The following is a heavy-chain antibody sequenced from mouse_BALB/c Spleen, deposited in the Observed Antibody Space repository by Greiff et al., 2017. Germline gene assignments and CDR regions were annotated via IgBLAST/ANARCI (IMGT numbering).Heavy chain of an antibody. CDR3: VREGFAD. J-gene: IGHJ3*01. CDR1: GFTFNTNA. Sequence: GGGLVQPKGSLKLSCAASGFTFNTNAMNWVRQAPGKGLEWVARIRSKSNNYATYYADSVKDRFTISRDDSQSMLYLQMNNLKTEDTAMYYCVREGFADWGQGTLVTVSA. V-gene: IGHV10S3*01. CDR2: IRSKSNNYAT.